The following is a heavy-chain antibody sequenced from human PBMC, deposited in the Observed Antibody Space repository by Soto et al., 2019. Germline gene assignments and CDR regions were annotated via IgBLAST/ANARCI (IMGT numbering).Heavy chain of an antibody. CDR1: GGSISAYY. V-gene: IGHV4-59*01. J-gene: IGHJ6*03. CDR2: IYYTGST. Sequence: QVQLQESGPGLVKPSETLSLTCTVSGGSISAYYWSWIRQPPGKGLEWIGYIYYTGSTNYNPSLNSRVTISVDTSKNQFSLKLSSVTAADTAVYYCGSQARESNYYYMDVWGKGTTVTVSS. CDR3: GSQARESNYYYMDV.